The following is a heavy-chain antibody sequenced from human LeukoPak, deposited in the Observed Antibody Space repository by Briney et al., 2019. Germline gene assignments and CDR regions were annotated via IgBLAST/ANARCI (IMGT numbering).Heavy chain of an antibody. D-gene: IGHD3-22*01. Sequence: GASVKVSSKASGGTFISYAISWVRQAPGQGLEWMGGIIPIFGTANYAQKFQGRVTITADESTSTAYMELSSLRSEDTAVYYCARSALDSSGYYYVRYFDYWGQGTLVTVSS. CDR3: ARSALDSSGYYYVRYFDY. CDR2: IIPIFGTA. J-gene: IGHJ4*02. CDR1: GGTFISYA. V-gene: IGHV1-69*13.